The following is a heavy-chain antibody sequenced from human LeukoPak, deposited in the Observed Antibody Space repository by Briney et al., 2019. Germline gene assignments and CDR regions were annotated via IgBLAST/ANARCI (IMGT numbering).Heavy chain of an antibody. CDR1: GYTFTSYD. J-gene: IGHJ4*02. CDR2: MNPNSGNT. D-gene: IGHD6-19*01. V-gene: IGHV1-8*03. CDR3: ARHSSGLYYFDY. Sequence: ASVKVSCKASGYTFTSYDINWVRQATGQGLEWMGWMNPNSGNTGYAQKFQGRVTVTRNTSISTAYMELSSLRSEDTAVYYCARHSSGLYYFDYWGQGTLVTVSS.